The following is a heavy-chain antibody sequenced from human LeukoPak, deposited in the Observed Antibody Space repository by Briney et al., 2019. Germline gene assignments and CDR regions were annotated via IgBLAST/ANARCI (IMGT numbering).Heavy chain of an antibody. CDR3: ARGDYYDSSGVIDP. CDR1: GGTFSSYA. Sequence: ASVKVSCKASGGTFSSYAISWVRQAPGQGLEWMGGIIPIFGAANYAQKFQGRVTITADESTSTAYMELSSLRSEDTAVYYCARGDYYDSSGVIDPWGQGTLSPSPQ. CDR2: IIPIFGAA. V-gene: IGHV1-69*13. D-gene: IGHD3-22*01. J-gene: IGHJ5*02.